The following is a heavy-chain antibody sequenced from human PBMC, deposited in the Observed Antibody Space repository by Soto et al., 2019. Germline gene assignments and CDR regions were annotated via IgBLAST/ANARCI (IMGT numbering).Heavy chain of an antibody. V-gene: IGHV3-7*01. J-gene: IGHJ5*02. Sequence: EVHLVESGGGLVQPGGSLRLYCTASGFAFSDSWMTWVRQAPGKGLEWVARIKPDESEKKYADSVKGRFSISRDSAKNSMYLQMDSLRGEDTAVYYCVRGGSNYASWGQGTLVTVSS. CDR3: VRGGSNYAS. CDR2: IKPDESEK. CDR1: GFAFSDSW. D-gene: IGHD4-4*01.